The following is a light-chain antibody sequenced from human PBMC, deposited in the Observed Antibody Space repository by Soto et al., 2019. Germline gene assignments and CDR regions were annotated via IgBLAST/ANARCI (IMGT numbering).Light chain of an antibody. J-gene: IGLJ1*01. CDR1: SSDVGGYNY. CDR2: NVN. CDR3: RSYTSSSTFV. V-gene: IGLV2-14*03. Sequence: QSALTQPASVSGSPEQSITISCTGTSSDVGGYNYVSWYQQHPGKVPKLMIYNVNNRPSGVANRFSGSKSGNTASLTISGLQTEDEADYYCRSYTSSSTFVLGTGTKLTVL.